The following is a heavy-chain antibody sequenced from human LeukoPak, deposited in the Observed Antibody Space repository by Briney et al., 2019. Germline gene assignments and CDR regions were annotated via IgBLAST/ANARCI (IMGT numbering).Heavy chain of an antibody. V-gene: IGHV1-8*01. Sequence: ASVKVSCKASGYTFTSYDINWVRQATGQGLEWMGWMNPNSGNTGYAQKFQGRVTMTRNTSISTAYMELSSLRSEDTAVYYCARPASIAARTNWFDPWGQGTLVAVSS. J-gene: IGHJ5*02. CDR1: GYTFTSYD. D-gene: IGHD6-6*01. CDR2: MNPNSGNT. CDR3: ARPASIAARTNWFDP.